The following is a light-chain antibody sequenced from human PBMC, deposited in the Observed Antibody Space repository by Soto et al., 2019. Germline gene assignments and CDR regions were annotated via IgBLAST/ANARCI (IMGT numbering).Light chain of an antibody. CDR3: CSYAGAYTLI. J-gene: IGLJ2*01. CDR2: DVR. CDR1: NSEVGGYNY. V-gene: IGLV2-11*01. Sequence: QSVLTQPRSVSGSPGQSVAISWTGTNSEVGGYNYVSWYQQHPGKAPKLMIYDVRERPSGVPDRFSGSKSGNTASLTISGLQADDEADYYCCSYAGAYTLIFGGGTKLTVL.